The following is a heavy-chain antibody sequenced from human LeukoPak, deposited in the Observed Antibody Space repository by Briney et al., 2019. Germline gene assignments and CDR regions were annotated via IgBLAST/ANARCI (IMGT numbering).Heavy chain of an antibody. J-gene: IGHJ4*02. Sequence: GGSLRLSCAASGFTFRSYNMNWVRQAPGKRPAWVSSISSSSSYIYYADSVKGRFTISRDNAKNSLYLQMNSLRAEDTALYYCARGASRADYWGQGTLVTVSS. CDR2: ISSSSSYI. CDR1: GFTFRSYN. CDR3: ARGASRADY. V-gene: IGHV3-21*01.